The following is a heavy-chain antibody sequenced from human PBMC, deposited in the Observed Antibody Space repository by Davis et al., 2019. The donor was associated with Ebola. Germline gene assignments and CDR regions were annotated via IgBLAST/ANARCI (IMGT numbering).Heavy chain of an antibody. CDR3: ARLEESGYDYRAWFDP. D-gene: IGHD5-12*01. V-gene: IGHV5-51*01. CDR1: GYSFTSYW. Sequence: KVSCKGSGYSFTSYWISWVRQMPGKGLEWMGIIYPGDSDTRYSPSFQGQVTISADKSISTAYLQWSSLKASDTAMYYCARLEESGYDYRAWFDPWGQGTLVTVSS. J-gene: IGHJ5*02. CDR2: IYPGDSDT.